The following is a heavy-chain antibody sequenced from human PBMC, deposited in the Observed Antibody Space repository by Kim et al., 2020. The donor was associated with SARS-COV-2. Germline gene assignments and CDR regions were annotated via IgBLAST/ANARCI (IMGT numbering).Heavy chain of an antibody. Sequence: SETLSLTCTVSGGSISSSSYYWGWIRQPPGKGLEWIGSIYYSGSTYYNPSLKSRVTISVDTSKNQFSLKLSSVTAADTAVYYCARQPGYSYGFGYWGQGTLVTVSS. CDR1: GGSISSSSYY. J-gene: IGHJ4*02. CDR3: ARQPGYSYGFGY. CDR2: IYYSGST. D-gene: IGHD5-18*01. V-gene: IGHV4-39*01.